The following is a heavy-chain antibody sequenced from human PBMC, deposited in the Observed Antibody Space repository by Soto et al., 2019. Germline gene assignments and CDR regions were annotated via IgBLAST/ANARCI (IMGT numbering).Heavy chain of an antibody. Sequence: GASVKVSCKASGGTFSSYAISWVRQAPGQGLEWMGGIIPIFGTANYAQKFQGRVTITADKSTSTAYMELSSLRSEDTAVYYCASDSSVSYYYDSSGLFFDYWGQGTLVT. CDR1: GGTFSSYA. CDR3: ASDSSVSYYYDSSGLFFDY. V-gene: IGHV1-69*06. J-gene: IGHJ4*02. CDR2: IIPIFGTA. D-gene: IGHD3-22*01.